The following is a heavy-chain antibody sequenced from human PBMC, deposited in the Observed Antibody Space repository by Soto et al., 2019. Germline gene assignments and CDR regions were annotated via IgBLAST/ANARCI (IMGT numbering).Heavy chain of an antibody. CDR2: IYSGST. J-gene: IGHJ4*02. V-gene: IGHV4-39*01. D-gene: IGHD6-19*01. CDR1: GGSISSSSSY. Sequence: SETLSLTCTVSGGSISSSSSYWGWIRQPPGKGLEWIGTIYSGSTYYNPSLKSRVTISVDTSKNQFSLKLSSVAAADTAIYFCATTRGIAVGASLDYWGQGTLVTVYS. CDR3: ATTRGIAVGASLDY.